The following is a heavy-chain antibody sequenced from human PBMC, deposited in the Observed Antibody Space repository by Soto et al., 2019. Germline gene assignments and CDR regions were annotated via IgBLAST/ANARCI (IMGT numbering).Heavy chain of an antibody. CDR1: GFTFSSHW. J-gene: IGHJ5*02. V-gene: IGHV3-7*01. CDR3: ARCGIAAAGTFDP. D-gene: IGHD6-13*01. Sequence: PGGPLRLSCAASGFTFSSHWMSWVRQAPGKGLEWVANIKQDGSEKYYVDSVKGRFTISRDNAKNSLYLQMNSLRAEDTAVYYCARCGIAAAGTFDPWGQGTLVTVSS. CDR2: IKQDGSEK.